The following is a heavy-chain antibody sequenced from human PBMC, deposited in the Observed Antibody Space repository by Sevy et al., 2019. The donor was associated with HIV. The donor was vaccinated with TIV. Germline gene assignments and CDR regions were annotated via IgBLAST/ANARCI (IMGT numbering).Heavy chain of an antibody. D-gene: IGHD3-16*01. CDR2: VKSKTEGGTT. Sequence: GGSLRLSCAASGFNFSNVWMSWIRQAPGKGLEGVGHVKSKTEGGTTDYAAPVRGRFAISRDDSKNTLYPEMTSLKTEDTAVYYCATGGSLFQHWGQGTLVTVSS. J-gene: IGHJ1*01. CDR3: ATGGSLFQH. V-gene: IGHV3-15*01. CDR1: GFNFSNVW.